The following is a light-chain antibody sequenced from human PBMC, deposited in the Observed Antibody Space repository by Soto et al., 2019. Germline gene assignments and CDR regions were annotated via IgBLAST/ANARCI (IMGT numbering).Light chain of an antibody. CDR2: GES. Sequence: VLTQSPGTLSLSPGESATLSCRGSQSVSSSYLAWYQQKTGQAPSLLIYGESRRATGIPDRLSGSGSGTDLNLTISRLEPEDFAVYYCQQYDSSPITCGQGTRLEIK. CDR3: QQYDSSPIT. J-gene: IGKJ5*01. V-gene: IGKV3-20*01. CDR1: QSVSSSY.